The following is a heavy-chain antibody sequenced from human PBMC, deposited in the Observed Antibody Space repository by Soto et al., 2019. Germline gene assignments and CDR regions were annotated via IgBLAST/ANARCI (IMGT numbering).Heavy chain of an antibody. J-gene: IGHJ4*02. D-gene: IGHD1-26*01. CDR1: GFSSRTTW. Sequence: GGSLRLSCAASGFSSRTTWMAWVRQAPGKGLEWVGRIKSKSAGETTDYADPVKGRFTISRDDSKDTLYLHMDSLETGDTAVYYCSTGSAFSGSVFDYWGQGTLVTVSS. V-gene: IGHV3-15*05. CDR3: STGSAFSGSVFDY. CDR2: IKSKSAGETT.